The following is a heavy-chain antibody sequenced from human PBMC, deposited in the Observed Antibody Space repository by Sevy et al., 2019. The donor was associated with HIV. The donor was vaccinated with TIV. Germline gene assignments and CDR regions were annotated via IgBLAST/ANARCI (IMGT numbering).Heavy chain of an antibody. J-gene: IGHJ2*01. D-gene: IGHD2-2*02. CDR3: ARGSKGIIPSPVLALGPWREHWVFDL. V-gene: IGHV4-34*01. CDR1: VGSFSGYY. CDR2: INPSGST. Sequence: SETLSLTCAVYVGSFSGYYWTWIRQSPGKGLEWIGEINPSGSTNYIPSLKSRVTISVDTSKNQFSLKLTSVTAADTAVYYCARGSKGIIPSPVLALGPWREHWVFDLWGRGTLVTVSS.